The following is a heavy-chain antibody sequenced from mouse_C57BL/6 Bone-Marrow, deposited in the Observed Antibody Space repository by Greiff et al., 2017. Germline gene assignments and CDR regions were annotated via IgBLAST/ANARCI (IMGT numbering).Heavy chain of an antibody. CDR3: ATPNYGSSYGYWYFDV. D-gene: IGHD1-1*01. CDR2: IDPEDGET. CDR1: GFNIKDYY. V-gene: IGHV14-2*01. Sequence: EVKVVESGAELVKPGASVKLSCTASGFNIKDYYMHWVKQRTEQGLEWIGRIDPEDGETKYAPKFQGKATITADTSSNTAYLQLSSLTSEDTAVYYCATPNYGSSYGYWYFDVWGTGTTVTVSS. J-gene: IGHJ1*03.